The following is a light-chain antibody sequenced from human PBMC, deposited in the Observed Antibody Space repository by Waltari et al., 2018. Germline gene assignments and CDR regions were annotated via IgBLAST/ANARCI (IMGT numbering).Light chain of an antibody. J-gene: IGLJ1*01. CDR3: AAWDGSLNGQV. Sequence: QSVLTQPPSASVTPGQRVALSCSGRTSNIGTHTVAWYQQLPGTAPKLLIYNDYQRPSGVPDRVSGSKSGTSASLAISGLQSEDEAEYYCAAWDGSLNGQVFGTGTKLTVL. CDR1: TSNIGTHT. CDR2: NDY. V-gene: IGLV1-44*01.